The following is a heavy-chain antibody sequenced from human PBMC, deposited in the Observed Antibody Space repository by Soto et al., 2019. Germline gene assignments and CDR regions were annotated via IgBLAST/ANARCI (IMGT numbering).Heavy chain of an antibody. Sequence: SETLSLTCSVSGGSVSNKTYYWSWIRQPPGKRLEWIGYVYYSGTTNYNPSLKSRVTISVDLSKNQFSLRLSSVTTADTALYYCARTTAVPNTLRSRYFFDYWRQGTLVPVSS. D-gene: IGHD4-17*01. V-gene: IGHV4-61*01. J-gene: IGHJ4*02. CDR3: ARTTAVPNTLRSRYFFDY. CDR2: VYYSGTT. CDR1: GGSVSNKTYY.